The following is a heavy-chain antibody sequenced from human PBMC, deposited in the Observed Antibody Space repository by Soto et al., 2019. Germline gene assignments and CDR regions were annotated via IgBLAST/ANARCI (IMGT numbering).Heavy chain of an antibody. Sequence: QVQLVESGGGVVQPARSLRLSCVASGFTFNTYSLHWVRQAPGKGLEWVAVIWYDGSNKYYADSVKGRFTISRDSSKNTLYLEMNSLRAEDTAVYYCARDERYGMDVWGQGTTVAVSS. CDR2: IWYDGSNK. J-gene: IGHJ6*02. V-gene: IGHV3-33*01. CDR3: ARDERYGMDV. CDR1: GFTFNTYS.